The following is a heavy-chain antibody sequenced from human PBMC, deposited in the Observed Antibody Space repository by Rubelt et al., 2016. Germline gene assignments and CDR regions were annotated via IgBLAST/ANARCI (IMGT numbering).Heavy chain of an antibody. CDR1: GFSVSNSY. J-gene: IGHJ3*01. CDR2: IRDGGDT. Sequence: EVQLLESGGGLVQPGGSLRLSCAASGFSVSNSYMSWVRQAPGKGPEWVSVIRDGGDTYYADSVKGRFTISRDNSGNGVFRQMHSLRAEDTAVYYCARDAEFSGYDLWGQGTTVTVSS. V-gene: IGHV3-66*01. CDR3: ARDAEFSGYDL. D-gene: IGHD5-12*01.